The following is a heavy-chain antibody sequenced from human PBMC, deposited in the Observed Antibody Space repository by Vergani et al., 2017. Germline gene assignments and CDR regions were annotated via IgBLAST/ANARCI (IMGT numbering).Heavy chain of an antibody. CDR1: GGSISSSGYY. CDR3: ARFSLPLAAAGEGFDY. J-gene: IGHJ4*03. D-gene: IGHD6-13*01. CDR2: INHSGST. V-gene: IGHV4-39*07. Sequence: QLQLQESGPGLVKPSETLSLTCTVSGGSISSSGYYWSWIRQPPGKGLEWIGEINHSGSTNYNPSLKSRVTISVDTSKNQFSLKLSSVTAADTAVYYCARFSLPLAAAGEGFDYWGQGTMVTVSS.